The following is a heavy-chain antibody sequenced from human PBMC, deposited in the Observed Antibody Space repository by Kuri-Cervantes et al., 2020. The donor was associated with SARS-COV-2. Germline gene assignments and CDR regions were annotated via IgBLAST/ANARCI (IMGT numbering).Heavy chain of an antibody. CDR3: ARATLVRYFDC. D-gene: IGHD2-2*01. CDR2: SCYSGST. Sequence: SETLSLTCTVSGGSITSDYLWGWIRQPPGKGLEWIGNSCYSGSTFYNPSLKSRVTISVDTSKNQFSLELSSVTAADTAVYYCARATLVRYFDCLSQGTTVTVSS. V-gene: IGHV4-39*01. J-gene: IGHJ4*03. CDR1: GGSITSDYL.